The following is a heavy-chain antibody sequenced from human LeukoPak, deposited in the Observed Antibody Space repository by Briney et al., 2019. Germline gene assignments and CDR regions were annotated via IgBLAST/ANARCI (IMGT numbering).Heavy chain of an antibody. J-gene: IGHJ4*02. V-gene: IGHV3-30*18. CDR3: AKAFNDGTFDY. Sequence: GRSLRLFCAASGFTFSSYGMHWVRQAPGKGLECVAVISYDGSNKYYADSVKGRFTISRDNSKNTLYLQMNSLRAEDTAVYYCAKAFNDGTFDYWGQGTLVTVSS. D-gene: IGHD1-1*01. CDR1: GFTFSSYG. CDR2: ISYDGSNK.